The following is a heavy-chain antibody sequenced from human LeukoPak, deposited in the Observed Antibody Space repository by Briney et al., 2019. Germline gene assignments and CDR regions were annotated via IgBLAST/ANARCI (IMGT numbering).Heavy chain of an antibody. J-gene: IGHJ4*02. CDR3: ARRVAVAGTIDY. D-gene: IGHD6-19*01. CDR1: GGSISSSSYY. V-gene: IGHV4-39*01. Sequence: TSETLSLTCTVSGGSISSSSYYWGWIRQPPGKGLEWIGSIYYSGSTYYNPSLKSRVTISVDTSKNQFSLKLSSVTAADTAVYYCARRVAVAGTIDYWGQGTLVTVSS. CDR2: IYYSGST.